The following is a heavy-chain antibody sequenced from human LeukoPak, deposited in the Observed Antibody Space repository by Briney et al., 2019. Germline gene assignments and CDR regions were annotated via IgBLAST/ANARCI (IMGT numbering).Heavy chain of an antibody. V-gene: IGHV4-59*12. J-gene: IGHJ6*03. CDR2: IYYSGST. CDR3: AKKDYYYMDV. CDR1: GGSISSYY. Sequence: SETLSLTCTVSGGSISSYYWSWIRQPPGKGLEWIGYIYYSGSTNYNPSLKSRVTISVDTSKNQFSLKLNSVTAADTAVYYCAKKDYYYMDVWGKGTTVTVSS.